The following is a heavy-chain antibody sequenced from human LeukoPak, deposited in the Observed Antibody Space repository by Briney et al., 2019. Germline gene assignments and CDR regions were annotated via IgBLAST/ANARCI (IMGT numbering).Heavy chain of an antibody. V-gene: IGHV4-31*03. D-gene: IGHD2-21*02. CDR1: GGSISIGGYY. J-gene: IGHJ4*02. CDR2: IYYSGTT. CDR3: ARDSGDLFDY. Sequence: SETLSLTCTVSGGSISIGGYYWSWIRQHPGKGLEWIGYIYYSGTTYYNPSLKSRVTISVDTSKNQFSLKLSSVTAADTAVYYCARDSGDLFDYWGQGTLVTVSS.